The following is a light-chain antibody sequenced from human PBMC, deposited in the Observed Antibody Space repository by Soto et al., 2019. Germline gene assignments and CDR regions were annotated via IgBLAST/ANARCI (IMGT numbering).Light chain of an antibody. J-gene: IGKJ2*01. Sequence: DIQMTQSPSTLSASVGDRVTITCRASQSISSWLAWYQQKPGKAPKLLIYKASSLESRVPSTFSGSGSGTECTLTISSLQPDDFATYYCQQYNSYSYTFGQGTKLEIK. CDR3: QQYNSYSYT. CDR1: QSISSW. CDR2: KAS. V-gene: IGKV1-5*03.